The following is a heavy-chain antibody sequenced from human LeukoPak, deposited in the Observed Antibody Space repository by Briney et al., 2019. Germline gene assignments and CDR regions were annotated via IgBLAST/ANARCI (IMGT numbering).Heavy chain of an antibody. CDR1: GGTFSSYA. CDR2: IIPIFGTA. CDR3: ARGRVIVGATTWFDP. V-gene: IGHV1-69*06. D-gene: IGHD1-26*01. Sequence: SVKVSCKASGGTFSSYAISWVRQAPGQGLEWMGGIIPIFGTANYAQKFQGRVTITADKSTSTAYMELSSLRSEDTAVYYCARGRVIVGATTWFDPWGQGTLVTVSS. J-gene: IGHJ5*02.